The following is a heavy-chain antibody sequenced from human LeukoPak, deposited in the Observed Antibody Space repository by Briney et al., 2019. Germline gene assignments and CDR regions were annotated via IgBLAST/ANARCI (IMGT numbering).Heavy chain of an antibody. CDR3: ARSPGFVDTSTGEWFDP. J-gene: IGHJ5*02. CDR1: NGSISRYY. D-gene: IGHD7-27*01. CDR2: VYSSGTT. V-gene: IGHV4-59*13. Sequence: SETLSLTCSVSNGSISRYYWHWIRQSPGKGLEWIGFVYSSGTTSFNPSLESRVTISLDTSRSQFSLKLRSVTTADTAVYYCARSPGFVDTSTGEWFDPWGPGALVIVSS.